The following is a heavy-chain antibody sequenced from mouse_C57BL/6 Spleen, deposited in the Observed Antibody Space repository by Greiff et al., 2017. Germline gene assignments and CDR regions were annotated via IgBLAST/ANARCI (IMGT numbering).Heavy chain of an antibody. D-gene: IGHD2-3*01. J-gene: IGHJ3*01. CDR3: ARGDGYPAEFAD. Sequence: QVQLQQPGTELVKPGASVKLSCKASGYTFTSYWMHWVKQRPGQGLEWIGKINPRNGGTNYNEKFKSKATMTVDKSSSTAYMQLSSLTSEDSAVYDCARGDGYPAEFADRGQGTLVTVSA. CDR2: INPRNGGT. V-gene: IGHV1-53*01. CDR1: GYTFTSYW.